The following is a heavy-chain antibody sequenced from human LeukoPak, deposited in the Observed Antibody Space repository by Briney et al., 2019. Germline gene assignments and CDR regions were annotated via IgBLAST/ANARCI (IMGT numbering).Heavy chain of an antibody. CDR1: GGSISSGGYS. J-gene: IGHJ4*02. V-gene: IGHV4-31*03. CDR3: ARLALDELLYPDY. Sequence: SETLSLTCTVSGGSISSGGYSWSWIRQHPGKGLEWIGYIYYSGSTYYNPSLKSRVTISVDTSKNQFSLKLSSVTAADTAVYYCARLALDELLYPDYWGQGTLVTVSS. CDR2: IYYSGST. D-gene: IGHD2-2*02.